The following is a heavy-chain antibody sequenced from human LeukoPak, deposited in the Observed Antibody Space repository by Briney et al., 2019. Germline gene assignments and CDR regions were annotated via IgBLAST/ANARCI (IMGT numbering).Heavy chain of an antibody. D-gene: IGHD1-1*01. Sequence: TLSLTCTVSGGSISSGDYYWSWIRQPPGKGLEWIGYIYYSGSTYYNPSLKSRVTISVDTSKNQFSLKLSSVTAADTAVYHCARGRRYSLKTFDYWGQGTLVTVSS. CDR3: ARGRRYSLKTFDY. CDR2: IYYSGST. J-gene: IGHJ4*02. V-gene: IGHV4-30-4*08. CDR1: GGSISSGDYY.